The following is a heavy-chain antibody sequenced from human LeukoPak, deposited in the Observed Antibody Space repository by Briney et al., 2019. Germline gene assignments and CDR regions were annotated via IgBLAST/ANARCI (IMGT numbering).Heavy chain of an antibody. V-gene: IGHV3-48*03. CDR2: IGTSVTNI. CDR3: ARSPVEVDGFDI. J-gene: IGHJ3*02. Sequence: GGSLRLSCAASGFTFSSYEMNWVRQAPAKGLEWVSYIGTSVTNIYYADSVKGRFTISRDNAKNTLYLQMNSLRAEDTAVYYCARSPVEVDGFDIWGQGTMVTVSS. D-gene: IGHD2-2*01. CDR1: GFTFSSYE.